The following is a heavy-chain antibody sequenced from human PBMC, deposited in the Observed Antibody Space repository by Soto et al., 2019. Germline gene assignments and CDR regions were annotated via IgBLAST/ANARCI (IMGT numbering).Heavy chain of an antibody. Sequence: SGGSLRLSCAASGFTFSSYAMSWVRQAPGKGLEWVSAISGSGGSTYYADSVKGRFTISRDNSKNTLYLQMNSLRAEDTAVYYCAKDQYSGPMDGMDVWGQGTTVTVSS. CDR3: AKDQYSGPMDGMDV. CDR1: GFTFSSYA. J-gene: IGHJ6*02. V-gene: IGHV3-23*01. CDR2: ISGSGGST. D-gene: IGHD5-12*01.